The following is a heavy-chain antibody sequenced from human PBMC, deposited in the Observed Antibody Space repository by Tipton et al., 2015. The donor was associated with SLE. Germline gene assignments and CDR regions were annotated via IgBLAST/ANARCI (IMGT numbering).Heavy chain of an antibody. D-gene: IGHD3-3*01. V-gene: IGHV3-15*01. CDR2: LKSKIDGGTA. CDR1: GLTFRNAW. Sequence: SLRLSCVGSGLTFRNAWMHWVRQAPGKGLEWVGRLKSKIDGGTAEYGAPVKGRFTMSRDDSISTLYLQMSSLKTEDTAVYYCARSGTIFGVQPKPGYYYYYMDVWGKGTTVTVSS. CDR3: ARSGTIFGVQPKPGYYYYYMDV. J-gene: IGHJ6*03.